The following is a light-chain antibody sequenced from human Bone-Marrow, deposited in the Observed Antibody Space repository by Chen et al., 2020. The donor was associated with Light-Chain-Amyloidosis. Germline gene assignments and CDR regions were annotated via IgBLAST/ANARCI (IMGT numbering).Light chain of an antibody. CDR1: NIGSTS. Sequence: SYVLTQPSSVSVAPGQTATIACGGNNIGSTSVHWYQQTPGQAPLLVVYDDIDRPSEIPERLSGSNSGNPATLTISRVEAGDEADYYCQVWDRSSDRPVFGGGTKLTVL. V-gene: IGLV3-21*02. CDR2: DDI. J-gene: IGLJ3*02. CDR3: QVWDRSSDRPV.